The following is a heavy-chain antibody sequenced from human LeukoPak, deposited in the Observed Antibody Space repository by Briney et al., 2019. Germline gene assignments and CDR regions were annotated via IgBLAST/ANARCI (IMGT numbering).Heavy chain of an antibody. V-gene: IGHV3-23*01. D-gene: IGHD6-6*01. Sequence: WVSLRLSCAASAFTFSTYAMSWVRQAPGKGLEWVSGTSGSGGSAYYADSVKGRFTISRDNSKHTLYLQMNSLRAADTAVYYCAKDLSSSHVSEYFDYWGQGTLVTVST. CDR3: AKDLSSSHVSEYFDY. CDR2: TSGSGGSA. J-gene: IGHJ4*02. CDR1: AFTFSTYA.